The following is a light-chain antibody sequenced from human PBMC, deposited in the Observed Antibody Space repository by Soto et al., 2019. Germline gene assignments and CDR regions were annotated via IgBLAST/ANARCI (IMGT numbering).Light chain of an antibody. V-gene: IGKV4-1*01. CDR3: QQYYSTPPYT. Sequence: DIVMTQSPDSLAVSLGERATINCKSSQSVLSRSNNKNCLAWYQQKPGQPPKLLVFWASARESGVPDRFSGSGSGTDFTLTISSRQAEDVAVYFCQQYYSTPPYTFGQGNKLEIK. J-gene: IGKJ2*01. CDR1: QSVLSRSNNKNC. CDR2: WAS.